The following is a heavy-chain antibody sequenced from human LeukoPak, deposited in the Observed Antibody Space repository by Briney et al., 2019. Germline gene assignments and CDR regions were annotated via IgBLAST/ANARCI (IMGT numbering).Heavy chain of an antibody. CDR2: IWYDGSNK. CDR1: GFTFSSYG. CDR3: ARDSLDHDSYFDY. J-gene: IGHJ4*02. Sequence: PGGSLRLSCAASGFTFSSYGMHWVRQAPGKGLEWVAVIWYDGSNKYYADSVKGRFTISRDNAKNSLYLQMNSLRAEDTAVYYCARDSLDHDSYFDYWGQGTLVTVSS. V-gene: IGHV3-33*01. D-gene: IGHD1-1*01.